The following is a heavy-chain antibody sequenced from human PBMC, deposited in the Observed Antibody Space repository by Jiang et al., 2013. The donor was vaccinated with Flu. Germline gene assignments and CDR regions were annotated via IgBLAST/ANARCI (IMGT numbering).Heavy chain of an antibody. CDR2: TYYRSKWYN. CDR3: ARDPIIAVAGWYFDL. CDR1: GDGVSSNSAA. D-gene: IGHD6-19*01. Sequence: SQTLSLTCAISGDGVSSNSAAWNWIRQSPSRGLEWLGRTYYRSKWYNDYAVSVKSRITINPDTSKNQFSLQLNSVTPEDTAVYYCARDPIIAVAGWYFDLWGLAPWSLSPQ. J-gene: IGHJ2*01. V-gene: IGHV6-1*01.